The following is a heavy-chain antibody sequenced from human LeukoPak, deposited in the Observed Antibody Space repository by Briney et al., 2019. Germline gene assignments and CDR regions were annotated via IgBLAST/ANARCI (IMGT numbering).Heavy chain of an antibody. CDR3: ARGKGSGWFDFFHAFDI. Sequence: SETLSLTCTVSGGSISSYYWSWIRQPAGKGLEWIGRIYTSGSTNYNPSLKSRVTMSVDTSKNQFSLKLSSVTAADTAVYYCARGKGSGWFDFFHAFDIWGQGTMVTVSS. D-gene: IGHD6-19*01. J-gene: IGHJ3*02. CDR1: GGSISSYY. CDR2: IYTSGST. V-gene: IGHV4-4*07.